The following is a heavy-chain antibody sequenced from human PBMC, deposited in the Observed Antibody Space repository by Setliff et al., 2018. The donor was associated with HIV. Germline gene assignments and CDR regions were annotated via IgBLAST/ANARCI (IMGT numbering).Heavy chain of an antibody. J-gene: IGHJ3*02. D-gene: IGHD6-19*01. CDR3: ARGCPSGCHEAFDI. CDR2: INHSGST. V-gene: IGHV4-34*01. CDR1: GGSFSGYY. Sequence: SETLSLTCAVYGGSFSGYYWSWIRQPPGKGLEWIGEINHSGSTNYNPSLKSRVTISVDTSKNQFSLKLSSVTAADTAVYYCARGCPSGCHEAFDIWGQGTMVTVSS.